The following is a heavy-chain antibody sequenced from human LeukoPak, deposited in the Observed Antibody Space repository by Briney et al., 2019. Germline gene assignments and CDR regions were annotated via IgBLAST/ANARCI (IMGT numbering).Heavy chain of an antibody. D-gene: IGHD3-9*01. CDR2: INPKRGNT. CDR3: ASALSGFDY. V-gene: IGHV1-8*03. CDR1: GDTFTSYD. Sequence: ASVKVSCTASGDTFTSYDINWGREAPGQGLEWRGWINPKRGNTAYAQKFRGRVPINKNTSISTAHIDLGSLRSEDTAVYYCASALSGFDYWGQGTLVTVSS. J-gene: IGHJ4*02.